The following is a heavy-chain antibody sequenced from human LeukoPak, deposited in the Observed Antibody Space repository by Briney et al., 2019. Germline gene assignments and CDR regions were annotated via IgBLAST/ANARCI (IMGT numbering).Heavy chain of an antibody. CDR3: ARVFSGCSGGSCSPDRPLFDY. J-gene: IGHJ4*02. Sequence: GESLRLSCAASGFTFSDYYMSWIRQAPGKGLEWVSYISSSGSTIYYADSVKGRFTISRDNAKNSLYLQMNSLRAEDTAVYYCARVFSGCSGGSCSPDRPLFDYWGQGTLVTVSS. CDR1: GFTFSDYY. D-gene: IGHD2-15*01. V-gene: IGHV3-11*01. CDR2: ISSSGSTI.